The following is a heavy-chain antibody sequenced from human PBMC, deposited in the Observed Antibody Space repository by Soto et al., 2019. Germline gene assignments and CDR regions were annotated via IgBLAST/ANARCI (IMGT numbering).Heavy chain of an antibody. CDR3: ARVSYGVNIYFDL. D-gene: IGHD4-17*01. J-gene: IGHJ2*01. CDR2: INSDATTT. V-gene: IGHV3-74*01. CDR1: GFTFSTYW. Sequence: EVQLVESGGGLVQPGGSLRLSCAASGFTFSTYWMHWVRQVPGKGLLWVSRINSDATTTTYADSVQGRFTISRDNAKDTLFLQMDSLSVEDTALCYCARVSYGVNIYFDLWCRGTLVTVSS.